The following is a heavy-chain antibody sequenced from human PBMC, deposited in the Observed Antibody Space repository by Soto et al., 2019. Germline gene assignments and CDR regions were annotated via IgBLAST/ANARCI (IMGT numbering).Heavy chain of an antibody. V-gene: IGHV5-10-1*01. J-gene: IGHJ6*02. D-gene: IGHD6-13*01. CDR2: IDPSDSYT. CDR3: AANRLGRSIAEAQVLGMDV. Sequence: ESLKISCKGSGYSFTSYWISWVRQMPGKGLEWMGRIDPSDSYTNYSPSFQGHVTISADKSISTAYLQWSSLKASDTAMYYCAANRLGRSIAEAQVLGMDVCGQGTTVTVSS. CDR1: GYSFTSYW.